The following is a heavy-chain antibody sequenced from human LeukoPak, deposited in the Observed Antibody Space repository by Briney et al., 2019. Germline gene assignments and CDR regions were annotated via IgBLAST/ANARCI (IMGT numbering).Heavy chain of an antibody. CDR2: FDPEDGET. V-gene: IGHV1-24*01. Sequence: ASVKVSCKVSGYTLTELSMHWVRQAPGKGLEWMGGFDPEDGETIYAQKFQGRVTMTEDTSTDTAYMELSSLRSEDTAVYYCARDWGLLWFGEFPFPGDYWGQGTLVTVSS. D-gene: IGHD3-10*01. CDR3: ARDWGLLWFGEFPFPGDY. J-gene: IGHJ4*02. CDR1: GYTLTELS.